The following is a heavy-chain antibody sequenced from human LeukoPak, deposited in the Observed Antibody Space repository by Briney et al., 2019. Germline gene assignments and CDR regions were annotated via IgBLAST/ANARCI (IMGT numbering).Heavy chain of an antibody. CDR1: GGSITTHTYY. D-gene: IGHD6-19*01. CDR3: ARRSSVWYFDY. Sequence: SETLSLTCTVSGGSITTHTYYWAWIRQPPGRGLEWIGGVHYTGNTYSNTSFKSRVTMSVDTSKNQFSLNLSSVTAADMAVYYCARRSSVWYFDYWGQGILVTVSS. CDR2: VHYTGNT. J-gene: IGHJ4*02. V-gene: IGHV4-39*01.